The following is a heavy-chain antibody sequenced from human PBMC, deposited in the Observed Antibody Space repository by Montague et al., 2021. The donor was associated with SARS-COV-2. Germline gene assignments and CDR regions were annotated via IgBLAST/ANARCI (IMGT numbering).Heavy chain of an antibody. CDR3: AREDRWNWFDP. CDR2: IYYRGST. V-gene: IGHV4-59*01. CDR1: GGSINSDY. J-gene: IGHJ5*02. Sequence: SETRSLTCTVSGGSINSDYWSWIRQPPGKGLEWIGYIYYRGSTNYNPSLKSRVTISVDTSKNQFSLKLISVTAADTAVYYCAREDRWNWFDPWGQGILVTVSS. D-gene: IGHD5-24*01.